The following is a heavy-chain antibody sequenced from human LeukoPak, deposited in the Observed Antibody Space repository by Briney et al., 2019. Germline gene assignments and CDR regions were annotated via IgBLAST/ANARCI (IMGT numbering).Heavy chain of an antibody. CDR3: ARDGYVDL. V-gene: IGHV1-18*01. CDR1: GYTFTSYG. Sequence: ASVRVSCKASGYTFTSYGLAWVRQAPGQGLEWIGWISPYNGKTTYARNLQGRVTMTTDTSTSTAYMEMRSLGPDDTAVYYCARDGYVDLWGRGTLVTVSS. D-gene: IGHD6-13*01. CDR2: ISPYNGKT. J-gene: IGHJ2*01.